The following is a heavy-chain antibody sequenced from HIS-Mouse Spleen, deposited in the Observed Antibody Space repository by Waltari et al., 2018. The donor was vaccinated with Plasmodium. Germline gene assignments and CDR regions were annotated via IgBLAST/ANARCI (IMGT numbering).Heavy chain of an antibody. D-gene: IGHD3-9*01. CDR1: GYTFTGYY. Sequence: QVQLVQSGAEVKKPGASVKVSCKASGYTFTGYYMHWVRQAPGQGLEWMGWINPDSGGTTFAQKLQGRVTMTRDTSISTAYMELSRLRSDETAVYYCARDEGTGTDAFDIWGQGTMVTVSS. V-gene: IGHV1-2*02. CDR3: ARDEGTGTDAFDI. J-gene: IGHJ3*02. CDR2: INPDSGGT.